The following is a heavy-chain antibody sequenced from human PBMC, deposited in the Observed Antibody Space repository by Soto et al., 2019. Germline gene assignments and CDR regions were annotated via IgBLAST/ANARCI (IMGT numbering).Heavy chain of an antibody. V-gene: IGHV3-48*01. Sequence: EVQLVESGGGLVQPGGSLRLSCAASGFTFSSYSMNWVRQAPGKWLEWVSYISSSSSTIYYADSVKGRFTISRDNAKNSLYLQMNSVRAEDTAVYYCARANYYGSPGDFDYWGQGTLVTVSS. J-gene: IGHJ4*02. CDR1: GFTFSSYS. D-gene: IGHD3-10*01. CDR3: ARANYYGSPGDFDY. CDR2: ISSSSSTI.